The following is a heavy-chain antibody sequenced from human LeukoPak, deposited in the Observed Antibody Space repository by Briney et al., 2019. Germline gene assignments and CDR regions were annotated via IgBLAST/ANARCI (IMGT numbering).Heavy chain of an antibody. CDR1: SGSIRNSNYF. J-gene: IGHJ5*02. D-gene: IGHD6-19*01. V-gene: IGHV4-39*01. Sequence: SETLSLTCSVSSGSIRNSNYFWGWIRQPPGKGLEWIGSIFYSGSTDYNPSLKSRVTISVDTSKNQFSLKLSSVTAADTAVYYCARHLPIAVARGWFDPWGQGTLVTVSS. CDR2: IFYSGST. CDR3: ARHLPIAVARGWFDP.